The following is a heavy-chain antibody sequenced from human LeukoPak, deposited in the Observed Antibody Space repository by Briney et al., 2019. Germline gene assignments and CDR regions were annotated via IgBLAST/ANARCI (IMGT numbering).Heavy chain of an antibody. CDR3: ARDSGGGYSSSWYAS. CDR2: IWYDGSNK. CDR1: GFTFSSYG. J-gene: IGHJ5*01. V-gene: IGHV3-33*01. D-gene: IGHD6-13*01. Sequence: GGSLRLSCAASGFTFSSYGMRWVRQAPGKGLEWVAVIWYDGSNKYYADSVKGRFTISRDNSKNTLYLQMNSLRAEDTAVYYCARDSGGGYSSSWYASWGQGTLVTVSS.